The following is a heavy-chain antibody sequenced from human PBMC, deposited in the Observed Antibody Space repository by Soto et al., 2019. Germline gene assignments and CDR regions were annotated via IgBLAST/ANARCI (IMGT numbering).Heavy chain of an antibody. CDR2: ISGSGGST. CDR1: GFTFSSYA. J-gene: IGHJ4*02. Sequence: EVQLLESGGGLVQPGGSLRLSCAASGFTFSSYAMSWVRQAPGKGLEWVSAISGSGGSTYYADSVKGRFTISRDNSKNTLYLQMNSLRAEDTAVYYCVKTEEIVVVPADYWGQGTLVTVSS. CDR3: VKTEEIVVVPADY. D-gene: IGHD2-2*01. V-gene: IGHV3-23*01.